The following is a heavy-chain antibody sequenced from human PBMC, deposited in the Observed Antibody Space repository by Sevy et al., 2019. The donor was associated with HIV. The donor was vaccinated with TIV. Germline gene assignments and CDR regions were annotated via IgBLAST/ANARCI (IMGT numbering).Heavy chain of an antibody. V-gene: IGHV4-34*01. CDR1: TGSFSGYY. D-gene: IGHD6-19*01. Sequence: SETLSLTCAVYTGSFSGYYWSWVRQSPGKGLEWIGEVSHGGSTSYNPSLKGRVTLSVDTSKNQFSLKLISVTAADTAVYYCARNPARSVAGRGAFYYGMDVWGQGTAVTVSS. CDR2: VSHGGST. J-gene: IGHJ6*02. CDR3: ARNPARSVAGRGAFYYGMDV.